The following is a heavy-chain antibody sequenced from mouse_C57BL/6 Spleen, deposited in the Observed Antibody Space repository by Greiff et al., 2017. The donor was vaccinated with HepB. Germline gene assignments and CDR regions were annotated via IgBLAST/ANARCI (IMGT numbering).Heavy chain of an antibody. J-gene: IGHJ2*01. D-gene: IGHD1-1*01. CDR3: TRDTTVHEDFDY. CDR2: IDPETGGT. CDR1: GYTFTDYE. Sequence: VKLMESGAELVRPGASVTLSCKASGYTFTDYEMHWVKQTPVHGLEWIGAIDPETGGTAYNQKFKGKAILTADKSSSTAYMELRSLTSEDSAVYYCTRDTTVHEDFDYWGQGTTLTVSS. V-gene: IGHV1-15*01.